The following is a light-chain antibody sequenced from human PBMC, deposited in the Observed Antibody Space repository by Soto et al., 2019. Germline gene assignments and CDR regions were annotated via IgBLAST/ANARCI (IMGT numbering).Light chain of an antibody. V-gene: IGLV1-44*01. Sequence: QSVLTQPPSASGTPGQRVTISCSGSSSNIGSNTVNWYQQLPGTAPKLLIYGDDRRPSGVPDRFSGSKSGTSASLAISGLQSEDEAEYYCASWDDSLDVFVFGTGTKLTVL. J-gene: IGLJ1*01. CDR2: GDD. CDR1: SSNIGSNT. CDR3: ASWDDSLDVFV.